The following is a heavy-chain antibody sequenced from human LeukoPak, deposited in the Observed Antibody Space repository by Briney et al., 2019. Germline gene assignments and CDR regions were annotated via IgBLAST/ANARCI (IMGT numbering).Heavy chain of an antibody. D-gene: IGHD3-22*01. CDR3: ARSGYYDGADY. J-gene: IGHJ4*02. Sequence: PSETLSLTCTVSGGSISSGSYYWSWIRQPAGKGLEWIGRIYTSGSTNYNPSLKSRVTISVDTSKNQFSLKLSPVTAADTAVYYCARSGYYDGADYWGQGTLVTVSS. V-gene: IGHV4-61*02. CDR1: GGSISSGSYY. CDR2: IYTSGST.